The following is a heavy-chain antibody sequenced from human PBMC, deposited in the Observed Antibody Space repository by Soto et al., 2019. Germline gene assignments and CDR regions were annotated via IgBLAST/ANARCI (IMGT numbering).Heavy chain of an antibody. Sequence: ASVKVSCTASGYTFTSYAMHWVRQAPGQRLEWMGWINAGNGNTKYSQKFQGRVTITGDTSASTAYMELSSLRSEDTAVYYCARAFIVVVPAAIGFLMDVWGKGTTVTVSS. V-gene: IGHV1-3*01. CDR3: ARAFIVVVPAAIGFLMDV. CDR2: INAGNGNT. J-gene: IGHJ6*03. CDR1: GYTFTSYA. D-gene: IGHD2-2*01.